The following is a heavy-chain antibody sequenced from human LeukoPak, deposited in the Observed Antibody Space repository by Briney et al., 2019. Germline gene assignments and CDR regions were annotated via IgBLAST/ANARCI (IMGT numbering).Heavy chain of an antibody. CDR2: ISSTGGTT. D-gene: IGHD2-15*01. CDR3: AKNGDRGAYCTGGTCYPYFYYYMDV. Sequence: GGSLRLSCAASGITFSSYGMSWVRQAPGKGLEWVSSISSTGGTTYYADSVKGRFTISRDNSKNTLYLQMNSLRAEDTAIYYCAKNGDRGAYCTGGTCYPYFYYYMDVWGKGTTVTVSS. J-gene: IGHJ6*03. CDR1: GITFSSYG. V-gene: IGHV3-23*01.